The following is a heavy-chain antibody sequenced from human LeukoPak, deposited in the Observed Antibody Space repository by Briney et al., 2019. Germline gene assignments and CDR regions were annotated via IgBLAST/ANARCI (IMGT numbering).Heavy chain of an antibody. V-gene: IGHV1-2*02. Sequence: ASVKVSCKASGYTFTGYYMHWVRQAPGQGLEWMGWINPNSGGTNYAQKFQGRVTMTRDTSISTAYMELSRLRSDDTAVYYCAREPRDYYDSSGYYNWFDPWSQGTLVTVSS. J-gene: IGHJ5*02. CDR3: AREPRDYYDSSGYYNWFDP. D-gene: IGHD3-22*01. CDR1: GYTFTGYY. CDR2: INPNSGGT.